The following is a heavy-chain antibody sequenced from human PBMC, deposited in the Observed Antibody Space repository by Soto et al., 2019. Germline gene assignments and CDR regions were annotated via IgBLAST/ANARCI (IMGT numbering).Heavy chain of an antibody. CDR1: GFTFKSFA. Sequence: GGSLRLSCAASGFTFKSFAMHWVRQAPGKGLEWVAFISDDGSNQYFADSVKGRFTISRDNSENTVSLQINSLRPGDTAVYYCAKDLYSGSYSSYYFHHWGQGTLVTVSS. CDR2: ISDDGSNQ. V-gene: IGHV3-30*18. D-gene: IGHD1-26*01. J-gene: IGHJ4*02. CDR3: AKDLYSGSYSSYYFHH.